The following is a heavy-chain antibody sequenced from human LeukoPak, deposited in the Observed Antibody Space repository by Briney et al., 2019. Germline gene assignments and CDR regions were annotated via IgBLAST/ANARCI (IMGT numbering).Heavy chain of an antibody. CDR1: GGSISSGDYY. CDR3: AGSSRVHY. CDR2: TYYSGST. J-gene: IGHJ4*02. V-gene: IGHV4-30-4*01. D-gene: IGHD6-19*01. Sequence: SETLSLTCTVSGGSISSGDYYWSWIRQPPGKGLEWIGYTYYSGSTYYNPSLKRRVTISVDTSKNQFSLKLSSVTAADTTVSYCAGSSRVHYWGQGTLVTVSS.